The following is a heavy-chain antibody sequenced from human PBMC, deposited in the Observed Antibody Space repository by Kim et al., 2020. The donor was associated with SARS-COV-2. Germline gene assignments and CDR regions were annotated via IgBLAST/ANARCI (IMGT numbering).Heavy chain of an antibody. CDR1: GGTFSTYA. Sequence: SVKVSCKASGGTFSTYAVNWVRQAPGQGLEWMGRILPMVDIPNYARNFQGRLTTTADKSTSTAYMELTGLTSVDTAVYYCARGVQVVSDGRVVLTSYY. V-gene: IGHV1-69*04. J-gene: IGHJ6*01. CDR2: ILPMVDIP. D-gene: IGHD2-21*02. CDR3: ARGVQVVSDGRVVLTSYY.